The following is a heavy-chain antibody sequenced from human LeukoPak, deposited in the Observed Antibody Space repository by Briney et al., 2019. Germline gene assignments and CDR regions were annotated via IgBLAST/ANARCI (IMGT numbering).Heavy chain of an antibody. V-gene: IGHV3-48*01. D-gene: IGHD7-27*01. Sequence: GGSLRLSCAASGFTLITYSMNWVRQAPGKGLEWVSYISSSSDTIYYADSEKGRFTISRDNAKNSLYLQMNSLRAEDTAVYYCARDLNWETYWGQGTLVSVSS. CDR1: GFTLITYS. CDR3: ARDLNWETY. J-gene: IGHJ4*02. CDR2: ISSSSDTI.